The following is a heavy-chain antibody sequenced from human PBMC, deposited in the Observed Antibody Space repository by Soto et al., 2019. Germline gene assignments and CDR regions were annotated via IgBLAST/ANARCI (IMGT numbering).Heavy chain of an antibody. Sequence: QVQLQQWGAGLLKPSETLSLTCAVYGGSFSGYYWSWIRQPPGKGLEWIGEINHSGSTNYNPSLKSRVTISVDTSKNQLSLQLSSVTAADTAVYYCARGRWLDYWGQGTLVTVSS. CDR3: ARGRWLDY. CDR2: INHSGST. V-gene: IGHV4-34*01. J-gene: IGHJ4*02. CDR1: GGSFSGYY.